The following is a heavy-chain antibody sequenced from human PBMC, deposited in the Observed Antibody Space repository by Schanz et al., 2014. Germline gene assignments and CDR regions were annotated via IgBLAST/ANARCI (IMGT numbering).Heavy chain of an antibody. Sequence: QVQLVQSGAEVRKPGSSVRVSCKASGGTFTSYAFSWVRQAPGQGLEWMGRIIPIVDITNYAQKFLGRVTITADKSTSTAYMELKSLRSADTAVYYCARENKDYDSILNKFFHYGLDLWGQGTTVTVSS. CDR1: GGTFTSYA. CDR2: IIPIVDIT. J-gene: IGHJ6*02. CDR3: ARENKDYDSILNKFFHYGLDL. V-gene: IGHV1-69*04. D-gene: IGHD3-3*02.